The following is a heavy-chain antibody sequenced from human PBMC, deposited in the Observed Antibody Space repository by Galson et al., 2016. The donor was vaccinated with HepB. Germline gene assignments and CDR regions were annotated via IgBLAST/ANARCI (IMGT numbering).Heavy chain of an antibody. CDR1: GNSFTNSW. J-gene: IGHJ3*02. D-gene: IGHD3-10*01. CDR2: IDPSDSYL. Sequence: QSGAEVKKPGESLTISCKGSGNSFTNSWTSWVRQMPGKGLEWMGRIDPSDSYLIYSPSFQGHVTISADKSISTAYLQWSSLKASDTAMYYCAGTYYYASGNAFDIWGQGTMVAVSS. V-gene: IGHV5-10-1*01. CDR3: AGTYYYASGNAFDI.